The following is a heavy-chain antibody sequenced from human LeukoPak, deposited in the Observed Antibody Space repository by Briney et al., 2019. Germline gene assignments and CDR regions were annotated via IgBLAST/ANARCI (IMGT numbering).Heavy chain of an antibody. J-gene: IGHJ6*03. CDR1: GYTFTSYD. V-gene: IGHV1-8*01. CDR3: ASYNYYCSGGCCSSWRNKDSYYYYYMDV. Sequence: ASVTVSCTASGYTFTSYDINWVRQATGQGLEWMGWMNPNSGNTGYAQKFQGRVTMTRNTSISTAYMELSSLRSDDTAVYYCASYNYYCSGGCCSSWRNKDSYYYYYMDVWGKGTTVTVSS. CDR2: MNPNSGNT. D-gene: IGHD2-15*01.